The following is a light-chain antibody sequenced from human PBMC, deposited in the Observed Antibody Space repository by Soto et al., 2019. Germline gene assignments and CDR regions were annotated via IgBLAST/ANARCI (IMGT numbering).Light chain of an antibody. CDR2: SNN. CDR1: SSNIGSNT. J-gene: IGLJ3*02. Sequence: QAVVTQPPSASGTPGQRVTISCSGSSSNIGSNTVNWYHQLPGTAPRLLIYSNNQRPSGVPDRFSGSKSGTSASLAISRLQSEDEADYYCASWDDSLNGWVFGGGTKLTVL. V-gene: IGLV1-44*01. CDR3: ASWDDSLNGWV.